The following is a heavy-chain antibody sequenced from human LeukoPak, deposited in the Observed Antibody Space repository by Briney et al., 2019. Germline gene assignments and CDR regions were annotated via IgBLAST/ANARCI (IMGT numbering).Heavy chain of an antibody. CDR3: ARVRQQLVYTNWFDP. CDR2: ISSSSSYI. D-gene: IGHD6-13*01. V-gene: IGHV3-21*01. CDR1: GLTFSSYS. J-gene: IGHJ5*02. Sequence: PGGSLRLSCAASGLTFSSYSMNWVRQAPGKGLEWVSSISSSSSYIYYADSVKGRFTISRDDAKNSLYLQMNSLRAEDTAVYYCARVRQQLVYTNWFDPWGQGTLVTVSS.